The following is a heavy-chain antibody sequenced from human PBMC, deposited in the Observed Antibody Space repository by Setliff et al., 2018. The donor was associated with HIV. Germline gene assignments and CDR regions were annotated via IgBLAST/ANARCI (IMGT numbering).Heavy chain of an antibody. V-gene: IGHV4-59*03. CDR2: FYYSGSA. CDR3: AWGTQRPIDS. CDR1: GSSISSHY. J-gene: IGHJ4*02. D-gene: IGHD3-16*01. Sequence: SETLSLTCTVSGSSISSHYWTWIRQPPGRGLEWIGSFYYSGSANYNPSLKSRVTITADRSIDIAYMKLSSLTSEDTAMYFCAWGTQRPIDSWGQGTLVTVSS.